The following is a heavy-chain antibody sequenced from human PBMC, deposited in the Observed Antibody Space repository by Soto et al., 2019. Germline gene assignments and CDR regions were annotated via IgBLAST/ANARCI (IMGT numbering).Heavy chain of an antibody. D-gene: IGHD6-19*01. Sequence: PGGSLRLSCAASGFTFSSYSMNWVRQAPGKGLEWVSSISSSSSYIYYADSVKGRFTISRDNAKNSLYLQMNSLRAEDTAVYYCARDAGSSGWYVNYYYYGMDVWGQGTTVTVSS. CDR2: ISSSSSYI. V-gene: IGHV3-21*01. J-gene: IGHJ6*02. CDR1: GFTFSSYS. CDR3: ARDAGSSGWYVNYYYYGMDV.